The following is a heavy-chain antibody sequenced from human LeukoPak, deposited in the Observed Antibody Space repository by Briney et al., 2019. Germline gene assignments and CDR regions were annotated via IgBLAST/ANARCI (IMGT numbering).Heavy chain of an antibody. CDR2: ISAYDATT. Sequence: ASVKVSCKASGYTFTNYGISWVRQAPGQGLEYMGRISAYDATTSYPQKFQGRVTMTTDTSTGTAYMEMRTLRSDDTAVYYCARDSGGAPDYWGQGTLVTVSS. CDR1: GYTFTNYG. J-gene: IGHJ4*02. D-gene: IGHD1-26*01. V-gene: IGHV1-18*04. CDR3: ARDSGGAPDY.